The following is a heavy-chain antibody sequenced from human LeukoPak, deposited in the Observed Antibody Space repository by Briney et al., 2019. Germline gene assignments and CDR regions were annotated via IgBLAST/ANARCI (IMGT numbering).Heavy chain of an antibody. J-gene: IGHJ4*02. D-gene: IGHD4/OR15-4a*01. V-gene: IGHV1-8*01. CDR1: GYTFTIYD. Sequence: GASVTVSCKTSGYTFTIYDINWVRQATGQGREWMGWMNPNSGNTGYAQKFQGRVTMTRNTSISTAYMELSSLRSEDTAVYYCARGPNYSAYVDYWGQGTLVTVSS. CDR2: MNPNSGNT. CDR3: ARGPNYSAYVDY.